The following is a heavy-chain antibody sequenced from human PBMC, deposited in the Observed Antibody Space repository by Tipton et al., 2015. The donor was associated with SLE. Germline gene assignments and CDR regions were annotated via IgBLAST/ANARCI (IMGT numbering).Heavy chain of an antibody. V-gene: IGHV4-59*12. D-gene: IGHD4-17*01. CDR1: GGSMNSWY. CDR2: VDDSGRT. Sequence: TLSLTCTVSGGSMNSWYWSWIRQTPGKGLEYIGYVDDSGRTNYNPSLLSRVTISVVSSKNQFSLKVNSVTAADTAVYYCARGSVRADDYWGQGTLVTVSS. CDR3: ARGSVRADDY. J-gene: IGHJ4*02.